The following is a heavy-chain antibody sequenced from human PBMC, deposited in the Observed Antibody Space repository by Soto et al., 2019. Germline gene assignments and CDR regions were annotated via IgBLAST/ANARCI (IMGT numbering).Heavy chain of an antibody. CDR3: AKRRGAGGHFDY. CDR2: VSIGGST. D-gene: IGHD2-15*01. CDR1: GFTFSSYA. Sequence: GGSLRLSCAASGFTFSSYAMGWVRQGPGKGLEWVAVVSIGGSTHYADSVRGRFTISRDNSKNTLSLQMNSLTAEDTAVYFCAKRRGAGGHFDYWGQGALVT. J-gene: IGHJ4*02. V-gene: IGHV3-23*01.